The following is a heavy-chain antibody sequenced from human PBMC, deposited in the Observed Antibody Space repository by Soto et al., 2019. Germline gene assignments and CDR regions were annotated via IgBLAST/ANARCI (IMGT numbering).Heavy chain of an antibody. D-gene: IGHD6-19*01. CDR3: ARDRGSGWYFDY. V-gene: IGHV1-69*13. CDR1: GGTFSSYA. CDR2: IIPIFGTA. J-gene: IGHJ4*02. Sequence: AASVKVSCKASGGTFSSYAISWVRQAPGQGLEWMGGIIPIFGTANYAQKFQGRVTITADESTSTAYMELSSLRSEDTAVYYCARDRGSGWYFDYWGQGTLVTVSS.